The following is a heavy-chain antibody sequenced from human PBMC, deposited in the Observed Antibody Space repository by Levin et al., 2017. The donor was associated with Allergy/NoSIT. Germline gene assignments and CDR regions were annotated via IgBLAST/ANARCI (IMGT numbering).Heavy chain of an antibody. D-gene: IGHD2-8*01. CDR1: GFTFDDYA. CDR2: ISWNSGSI. J-gene: IGHJ3*02. V-gene: IGHV3-9*01. Sequence: GGSLRLSCAASGFTFDDYAMHWVRQAPGKGLEWVSGISWNSGSIGYADSVKGRFTISRDNAKNSLYLQMNSLRAEDTALYYCAKLHSGYCTNGVCPYGTWVPEPHDAFDIWGQGTMVTVSS. CDR3: AKLHSGYCTNGVCPYGTWVPEPHDAFDI.